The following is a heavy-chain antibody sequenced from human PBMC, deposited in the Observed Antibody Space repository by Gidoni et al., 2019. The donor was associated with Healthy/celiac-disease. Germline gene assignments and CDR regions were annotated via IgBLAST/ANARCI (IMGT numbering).Heavy chain of an antibody. J-gene: IGHJ6*02. CDR3: AKDLMYYVGGTYYYGMDV. D-gene: IGHD2-8*01. V-gene: IGHV3-30*18. CDR1: GFTFSSYG. Sequence: QVQLVESGGGVVQPGRSLRLSWAASGFTFSSYGMHWVRQAPGKGLEWVAVISYDGSNKYYADSVKGRFTISRDNSKNTLYLQMNSLRAEDTAVYYCAKDLMYYVGGTYYYGMDVWGQGTTVTVSS. CDR2: ISYDGSNK.